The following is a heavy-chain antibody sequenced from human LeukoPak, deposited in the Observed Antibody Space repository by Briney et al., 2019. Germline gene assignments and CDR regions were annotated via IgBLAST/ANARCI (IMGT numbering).Heavy chain of an antibody. V-gene: IGHV5-51*01. Sequence: GESLKISGKGSGYSFTSYWIAWVRQMPGKGLEWMGIIYPGDSDTRYSPSFQGQVTFSADKSINTAYLQWSSLKASDTAMYYCARPGYSGRAAYGMDVWGQGTTVTVSS. CDR2: IYPGDSDT. J-gene: IGHJ6*02. D-gene: IGHD6-13*01. CDR1: GYSFTSYW. CDR3: ARPGYSGRAAYGMDV.